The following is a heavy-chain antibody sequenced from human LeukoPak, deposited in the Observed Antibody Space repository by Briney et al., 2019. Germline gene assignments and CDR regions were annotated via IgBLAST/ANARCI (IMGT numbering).Heavy chain of an antibody. D-gene: IGHD3-3*01. CDR1: GFTFSSYA. J-gene: IGHJ4*02. CDR2: ISGSGGST. CDR3: ANSYDFWSGYYEGSFGY. Sequence: PGGSLRLSCAASGFTFSSYAMSWVRQAPGKGLEWVSAISGSGGSTYYADSVKGRFTISRDNSKNTLYLQMNSLRAEDTAVYYCANSYDFWSGYYEGSFGYWGQGTLVTVSS. V-gene: IGHV3-23*01.